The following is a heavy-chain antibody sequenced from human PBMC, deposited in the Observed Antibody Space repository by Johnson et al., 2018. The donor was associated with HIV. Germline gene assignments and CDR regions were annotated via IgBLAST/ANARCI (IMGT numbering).Heavy chain of an antibody. Sequence: QVQLVESGGGVVQPGRSLRLSCAASGFTFSSYAMNWVRQAPGKGLEWVAVIWYDGSNKYYADSVKGRFTISRDNSKNTVYLQMNSLRAEDTAVYYCAKGEVGDIVATIEPTFDIWGQGTMVTVSS. CDR2: IWYDGSNK. J-gene: IGHJ3*02. CDR3: AKGEVGDIVATIEPTFDI. CDR1: GFTFSSYA. D-gene: IGHD5-12*01. V-gene: IGHV3-33*06.